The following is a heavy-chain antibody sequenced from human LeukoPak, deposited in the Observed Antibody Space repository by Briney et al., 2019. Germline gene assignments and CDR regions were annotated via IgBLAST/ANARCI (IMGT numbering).Heavy chain of an antibody. D-gene: IGHD1-1*01. J-gene: IGHJ4*02. CDR2: ISQDGSVK. CDR3: AKDKHWNVCDY. V-gene: IGHV3-7*04. CDR1: GFTFSDYW. Sequence: GDSLRLSCAASGFTFSDYWMIWFRHAPGKGLEWVAHISQDGSVKNYVDSVKGRFTLSRDNANKFSYLQMNSLRADDTAVYYCAKDKHWNVCDYWGRGTLVTVSS.